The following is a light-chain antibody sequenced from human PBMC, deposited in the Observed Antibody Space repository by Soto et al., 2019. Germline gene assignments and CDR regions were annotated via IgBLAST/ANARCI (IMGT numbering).Light chain of an antibody. CDR2: TAS. V-gene: IGKV1-12*01. CDR1: QGIGSC. CDR3: QQAASFPIP. Sequence: DIQMTQSPSSVSASVGDRVTITCRARQGIGSCLSWYEQKPWKAPQLLIYTASSLQNAVTSRFPGSGSGTDLTLNISSLPPQAFATYYCQQAASFPIPFGQGTRMEIK. J-gene: IGKJ5*01.